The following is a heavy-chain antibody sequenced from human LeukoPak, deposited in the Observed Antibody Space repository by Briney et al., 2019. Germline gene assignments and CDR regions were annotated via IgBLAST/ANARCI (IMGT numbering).Heavy chain of an antibody. CDR1: GYSFTSYS. CDR3: VRHVDFYGPIDN. V-gene: IGHV5-51*01. J-gene: IGHJ4*02. D-gene: IGHD2/OR15-2a*01. Sequence: GESLKISCKGSGYSFTSYSIGWVRQLPGKGLEWMGIIYPGDSDTRYSPSFQGQVTISADKSNSTAYLQWSSLKASDTAMYYCVRHVDFYGPIDNWGQGTLAIVSS. CDR2: IYPGDSDT.